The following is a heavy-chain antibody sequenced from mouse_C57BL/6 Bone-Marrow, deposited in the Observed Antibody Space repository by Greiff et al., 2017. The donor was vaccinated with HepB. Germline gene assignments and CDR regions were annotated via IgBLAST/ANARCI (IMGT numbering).Heavy chain of an antibody. J-gene: IGHJ3*01. V-gene: IGHV1-81*01. CDR2: IYPRSGNT. CDR1: GYTFTSYG. Sequence: VQLQQSGAELARPGASVKLSCKASGYTFTSYGISWVKQRTGQGLEWIGEIYPRSGNTYYNEKFKGKATLTADKSSSTAYMELRSLTSEDSAVYFCASGYYGSSWFAYWGQGTLVTVSA. CDR3: ASGYYGSSWFAY. D-gene: IGHD1-1*01.